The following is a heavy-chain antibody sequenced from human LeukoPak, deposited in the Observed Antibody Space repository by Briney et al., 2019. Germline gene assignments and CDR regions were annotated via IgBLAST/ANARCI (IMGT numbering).Heavy chain of an antibody. Sequence: GRSLRLSCAASGFTFSSYGVHWVRQAPGKGLEWVAVISNDGRNKNYADSVRGRFTISRDNSKNGLHLQMNSLRPEDTAIYYCARGGFTSTWLYYYYYMDVWGKGTTVTVSS. CDR2: ISNDGRNK. V-gene: IGHV3-30*04. CDR1: GFTFSSYG. D-gene: IGHD6-13*01. CDR3: ARGGFTSTWLYYYYYMDV. J-gene: IGHJ6*03.